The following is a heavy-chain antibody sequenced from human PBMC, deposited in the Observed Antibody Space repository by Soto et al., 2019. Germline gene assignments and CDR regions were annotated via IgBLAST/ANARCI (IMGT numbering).Heavy chain of an antibody. CDR2: IYYSGST. V-gene: IGHV4-59*01. CDR3: ARVLYLGYYYYGMDV. J-gene: IGHJ6*02. Sequence: SSETLSLTCTVSGGSISSYYWSWIRQPPGKGLEWIGYIYYSGSTNYNPSLKSRVTISVDTSKNQFSLKLSSVTAADTAVYYCARVLYLGYYYYGMDVWGQGTTVTVSS. CDR1: GGSISSYY.